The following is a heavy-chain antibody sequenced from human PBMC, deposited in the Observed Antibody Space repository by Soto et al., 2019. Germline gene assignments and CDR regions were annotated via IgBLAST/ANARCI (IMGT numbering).Heavy chain of an antibody. J-gene: IGHJ6*02. CDR3: AKGSDSSSLDYYYYGMDV. CDR2: ISYDGSNK. Sequence: PGGSLRLSCAASGFTFSSYGMHWVRQAPGKGLEWVAVISYDGSNKYYADSVKGRFTISRDNSKNTLYLQMNSLRDEDTAVYYCAKGSDSSSLDYYYYGMDVWGQGTTVTVSS. V-gene: IGHV3-30*18. CDR1: GFTFSSYG. D-gene: IGHD6-6*01.